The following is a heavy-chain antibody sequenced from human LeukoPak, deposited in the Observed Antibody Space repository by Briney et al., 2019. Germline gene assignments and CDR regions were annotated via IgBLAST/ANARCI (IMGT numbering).Heavy chain of an antibody. V-gene: IGHV3-21*01. CDR2: ISSSSSYI. J-gene: IGHJ4*02. D-gene: IGHD6-19*01. CDR1: GFTFSSYS. CDR3: ARGYSSGWSPDY. Sequence: GGSLRLSCAASGFTFSSYSMNSVRQAPGKGLEWVSSISSSSSYIYYADSVKGRFTISRDNAKNSLYLQMNSLRAEDTAVYYCARGYSSGWSPDYWGQGTLVTVSS.